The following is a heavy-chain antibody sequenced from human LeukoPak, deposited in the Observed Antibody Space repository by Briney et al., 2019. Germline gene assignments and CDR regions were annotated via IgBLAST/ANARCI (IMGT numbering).Heavy chain of an antibody. CDR3: ASDYDILTGYWTELGY. CDR2: INPNSGGT. CDR1: GYTLTGYY. V-gene: IGHV1-2*06. D-gene: IGHD3-9*01. Sequence: ASVKVSCKASGYTLTGYYMHLVRQAPGQGLEWMGRINPNSGGTNYAQKFQGRVTMTRDTSISTAYMELSRLRSDDTAVCYCASDYDILTGYWTELGYWGQGTLVTVSS. J-gene: IGHJ4*02.